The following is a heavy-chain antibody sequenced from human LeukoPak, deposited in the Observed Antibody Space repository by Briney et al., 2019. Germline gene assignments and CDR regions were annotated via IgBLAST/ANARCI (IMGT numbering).Heavy chain of an antibody. CDR2: MNPNSGNT. J-gene: IGHJ5*02. CDR1: GYTFTSYD. Sequence: GASVKVSCKASGYTFTSYDINWVRQATGQGLEWMGWMNPNSGNTGYAQKFQGRVTMTRDTSLSTAYMELSRLRSDDTAVYYCARGDIVVVPNWFDPWGQGTLVTVSS. D-gene: IGHD2-2*01. V-gene: IGHV1-8*02. CDR3: ARGDIVVVPNWFDP.